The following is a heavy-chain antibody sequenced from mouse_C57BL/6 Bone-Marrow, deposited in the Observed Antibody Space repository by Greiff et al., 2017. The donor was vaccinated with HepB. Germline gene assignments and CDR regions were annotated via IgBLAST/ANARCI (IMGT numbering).Heavy chain of an antibody. D-gene: IGHD1-1*01. CDR3: AREGGITTVVAPDY. V-gene: IGHV1-55*01. J-gene: IGHJ2*01. Sequence: QGPLPPPGAELVKPGASVKMSCKASGYTFTSYWVTWGKPRPGPGLEWIGEIYPGSGSTNYNEKFKSKATLTVDTSSSTAYMQLSSLTSEDSAVYYCAREGGITTVVAPDYWGQGTTLTVSS. CDR2: IYPGSGST. CDR1: GYTFTSYW.